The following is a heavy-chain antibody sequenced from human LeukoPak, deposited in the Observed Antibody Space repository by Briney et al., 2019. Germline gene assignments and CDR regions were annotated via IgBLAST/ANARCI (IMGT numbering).Heavy chain of an antibody. CDR1: GFTFSSYA. J-gene: IGHJ3*02. V-gene: IGHV3-23*01. D-gene: IGHD6-13*01. CDR3: AKVTQQLVRFDAFDI. CDR2: ISGSGGST. Sequence: GGSLRLSCAASGFTFSSYAMSWVRQAPGKGLEWVSAISGSGGSTYYADPVKGRFTISRDNSKNTLYLQMNSLRAEDTAVYYCAKVTQQLVRFDAFDIWGQGTMVTVSS.